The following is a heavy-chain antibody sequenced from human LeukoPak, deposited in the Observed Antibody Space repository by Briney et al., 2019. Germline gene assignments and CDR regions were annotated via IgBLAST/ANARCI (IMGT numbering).Heavy chain of an antibody. D-gene: IGHD3-10*01. V-gene: IGHV1-2*02. CDR3: ARTGVRSRRYGDA. J-gene: IGHJ5*02. CDR2: INPNSGGT. Sequence: ASVKVSCKASGYTFTGYYMHWVRQAPGQGLEWMGWINPNSGGTNYAQKFQGRVTMTRNTSISTAYMELSSLGSEDTAVYYCARTGVRSRRYGDAWGQGTLVTVSS. CDR1: GYTFTGYY.